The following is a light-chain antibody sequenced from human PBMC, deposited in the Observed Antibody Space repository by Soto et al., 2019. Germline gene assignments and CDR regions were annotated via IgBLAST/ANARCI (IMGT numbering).Light chain of an antibody. CDR2: AAS. CDR3: QQANSFPLT. Sequence: DLQMTQSPSSVSASVGDRVTITCRASQRISSWLAWYQQKPGKAPKLLIYAASSLHSGVPSRFSGSGSGTDFTLTISSLQPEDFATYYCQQANSFPLTFGGGTKVEIK. J-gene: IGKJ4*01. CDR1: QRISSW. V-gene: IGKV1D-12*01.